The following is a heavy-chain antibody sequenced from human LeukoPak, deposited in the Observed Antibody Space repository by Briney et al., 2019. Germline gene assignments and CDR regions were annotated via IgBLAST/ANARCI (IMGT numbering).Heavy chain of an antibody. V-gene: IGHV3-73*01. D-gene: IGHD6-19*01. J-gene: IGHJ6*03. CDR3: TRVTGYSSGWYGANDYYYYYYMDV. CDR2: IRSKANNYAT. Sequence: GGSLRLSCAASGFTFSGSAMHWVRQASGKGLEWVGHIRSKANNYATAYAASVKGRFTISRDDSKSTAYLQMNSLKTEDTAVYYCTRVTGYSSGWYGANDYYYYYYMDVWGKGTTVTVSS. CDR1: GFTFSGSA.